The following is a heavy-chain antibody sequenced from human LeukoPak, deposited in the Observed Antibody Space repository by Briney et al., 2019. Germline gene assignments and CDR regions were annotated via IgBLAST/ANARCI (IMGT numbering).Heavy chain of an antibody. Sequence: GGSLRLSCAASGFTFSTYSMNWVRQAPGKGLEWVSSISSSSSYIYYADSVKGRFTISRDNAKNSLYLQMNSLRAEDTAVYYCARGPRNSSSYQYFQHWGQGTPVTVSS. D-gene: IGHD6-13*01. J-gene: IGHJ1*01. CDR2: ISSSSSYI. V-gene: IGHV3-21*01. CDR1: GFTFSTYS. CDR3: ARGPRNSSSYQYFQH.